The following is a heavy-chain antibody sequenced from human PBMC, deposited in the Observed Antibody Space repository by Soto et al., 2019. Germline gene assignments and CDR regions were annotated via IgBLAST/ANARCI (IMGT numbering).Heavy chain of an antibody. J-gene: IGHJ4*02. CDR2: ISFDGSEK. D-gene: IGHD3-22*01. CDR3: VSKTVVDTTRAFDY. V-gene: IGHV3-30*03. CDR1: GFTFRSSG. Sequence: GSLRLSCAASGFTFRSSGMHWVRQAPGKGLEWVALISFDGSEKYYGDSVKGRFTASRDNSKNTLYLQMNSLRAEDSAVYYCVSKTVVDTTRAFDYWGQGTLVTVSS.